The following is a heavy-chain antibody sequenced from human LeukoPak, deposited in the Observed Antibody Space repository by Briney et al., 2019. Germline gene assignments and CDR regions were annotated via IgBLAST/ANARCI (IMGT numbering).Heavy chain of an antibody. J-gene: IGHJ1*01. D-gene: IGHD3-22*01. CDR1: GYTFTTYV. CDR3: ARGYYDSSDFEYFQH. Sequence: GASVKVSCKASGYTFTTYVFNWVRQAPGQGLEWMAWINPNSGDTNFAQKFQGRVTMTRDTSISTVYMELSRLRSDDTAVFFCARGYYDSSDFEYFQHWGQGTLVTVSS. CDR2: INPNSGDT. V-gene: IGHV1-2*02.